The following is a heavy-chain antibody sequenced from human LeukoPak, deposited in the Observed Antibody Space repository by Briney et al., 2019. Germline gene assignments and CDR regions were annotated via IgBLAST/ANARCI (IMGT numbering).Heavy chain of an antibody. V-gene: IGHV1-69*05. CDR3: ARGRTHRRLWLGESTGGPFDY. D-gene: IGHD3-10*01. J-gene: IGHJ4*02. CDR1: GGTFSSYA. Sequence: GASVKVSCKASGGTFSSYAISWVRQAPGQGLEWMGGIIPIFGTANYAQKFQGRVTMTIDTSTSTLYMELRSLRSDDTAVYYCARGRTHRRLWLGESTGGPFDYWGQGTLVTVSS. CDR2: IIPIFGTA.